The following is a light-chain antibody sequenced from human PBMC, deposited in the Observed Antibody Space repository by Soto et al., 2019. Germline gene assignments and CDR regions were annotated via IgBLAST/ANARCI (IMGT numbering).Light chain of an antibody. CDR2: WAS. J-gene: IGKJ3*01. CDR1: QNILYSSNNKNY. CDR3: QHYYSSPLS. V-gene: IGKV4-1*01. Sequence: DIVMTHSPDSLAVSLGERATINCKSSQNILYSSNNKNYFAWYQQKPGQPPKLLIYWASTRESGVPDRFSGSGSGTEFTLTISSLQAEDVAVYYCQHYYSSPLSFGPGTKVEIK.